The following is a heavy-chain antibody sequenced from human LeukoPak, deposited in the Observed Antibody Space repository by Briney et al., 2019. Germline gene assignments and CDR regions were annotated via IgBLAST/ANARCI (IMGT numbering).Heavy chain of an antibody. J-gene: IGHJ5*02. D-gene: IGHD3-10*01. CDR1: GFTFSSYA. CDR2: ISYDGSNK. CDR3: ARGALGRFGELLTNWFDP. Sequence: PGGSLRLSCAASGFTFSSYAMHWVRQAPGKGLEWVAVISYDGSNKYYADSVKGRFTISRDNAKNTLYLQMNSLRAEDTAVYYCARGALGRFGELLTNWFDPWGQGTLVTVSS. V-gene: IGHV3-30*04.